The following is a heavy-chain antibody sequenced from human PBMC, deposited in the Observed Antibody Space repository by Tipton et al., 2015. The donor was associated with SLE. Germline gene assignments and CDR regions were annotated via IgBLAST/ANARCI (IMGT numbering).Heavy chain of an antibody. CDR2: IYTSGST. V-gene: IGHV4-61*09. CDR3: ASGYSSGWYPLPVGIYYFDY. CDR1: GGSISSGSYY. Sequence: TLSLTCTVSGGSISSGSYYWSWIRQPAGKGLEWIGYIYTSGSTNYNPSLKSRVTISVDTSKNQFSLKLSSVTAADTAVYYCASGYSSGWYPLPVGIYYFDYWGQGTLVTVSS. D-gene: IGHD6-19*01. J-gene: IGHJ4*02.